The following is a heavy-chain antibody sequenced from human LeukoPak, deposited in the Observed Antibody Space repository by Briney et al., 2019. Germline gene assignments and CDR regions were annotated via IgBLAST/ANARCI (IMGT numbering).Heavy chain of an antibody. V-gene: IGHV3-30*02. CDR3: AKIVSQYSSAWYYFDY. CDR2: IRYDGSNK. J-gene: IGHJ4*02. D-gene: IGHD6-19*01. CDR1: GFTFSNYG. Sequence: GGSLRLSCVASGFTFSNYGMHWVRQAPGKGLEWVAFIRYDGSNKNYADSVKGRFTISRDNSKNTLYLQMSSLRTEDTAVYYCAKIVSQYSSAWYYFDYWGQGTLVTVSS.